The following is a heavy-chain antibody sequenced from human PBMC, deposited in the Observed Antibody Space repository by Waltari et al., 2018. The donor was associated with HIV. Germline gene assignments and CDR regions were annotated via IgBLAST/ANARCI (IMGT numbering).Heavy chain of an antibody. J-gene: IGHJ3*01. CDR3: ARQMTFYDAFDV. CDR1: GFSLTGYY. Sequence: QVQMVQSGAEGKKPGASVKVSCTTSGFSLTGYYIHWVRQAPGQGLEWMGWIYSNTGDTNYGLQFEGRVTMTRDTSMRTAYMELRTLRSDDTALYYCARQMTFYDAFDVWGQGTVVTVSS. V-gene: IGHV1-2*02. CDR2: IYSNTGDT.